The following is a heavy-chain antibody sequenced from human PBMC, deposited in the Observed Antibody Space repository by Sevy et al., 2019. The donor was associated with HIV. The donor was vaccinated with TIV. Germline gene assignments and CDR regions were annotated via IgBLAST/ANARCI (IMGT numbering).Heavy chain of an antibody. CDR2: INHSGST. V-gene: IGHV4-34*01. Sequence: SETLSLTCAVYGGSFSGYYWSWIRQPPGKGLEWIGEINHSGSTNYNPSLKSRVTTSVDKSKNQFSLKLSSVTAADTAVFYCARHCSSTSCSHAFDIWGQRTMVTVSS. D-gene: IGHD2-2*01. J-gene: IGHJ3*02. CDR3: ARHCSSTSCSHAFDI. CDR1: GGSFSGYY.